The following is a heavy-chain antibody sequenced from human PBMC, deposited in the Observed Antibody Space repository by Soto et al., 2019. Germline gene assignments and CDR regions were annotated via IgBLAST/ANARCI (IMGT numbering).Heavy chain of an antibody. D-gene: IGHD1-1*01. CDR1: GFTFSSYS. V-gene: IGHV3-21*01. CDR3: ARGAGRGKGRAYYYHGMGV. Sequence: EVQLVESGGGLVKPGGSLRLSCAASGFTFSSYSMNWVRQAPGKGLEWVSSISSSSSYIYYADSVKGRFTISRDNAKNSLCLRMNSLMAEVRGVYYCARGAGRGKGRAYYYHGMGVWGQGTTVTV. CDR2: ISSSSSYI. J-gene: IGHJ6*02.